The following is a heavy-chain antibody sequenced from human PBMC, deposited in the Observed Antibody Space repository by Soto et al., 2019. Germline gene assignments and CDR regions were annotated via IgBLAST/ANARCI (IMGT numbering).Heavy chain of an antibody. CDR3: ARDGPMDRAFDI. J-gene: IGHJ3*02. V-gene: IGHV1-18*01. D-gene: IGHD3-10*01. CDR2: ISAYNGNT. CDR1: GYTFTSYG. Sequence: QVQLVQSGAEVKKPGASVKVSCKASGYTFTSYGISWVRQAPGQGREWMGWISAYNGNTNYAQKIQGRVTMTTDTATSTDYMELRSLRADDTAVYYCARDGPMDRAFDIWGQGTMVTVSS.